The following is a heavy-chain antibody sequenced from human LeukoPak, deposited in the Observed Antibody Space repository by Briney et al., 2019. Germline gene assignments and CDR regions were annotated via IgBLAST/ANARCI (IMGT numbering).Heavy chain of an antibody. V-gene: IGHV4-59*08. Sequence: SETLSLTCTVSGGSTSRYYWSWIRQPPGKGLEWIGYIYSTGSTNSNPSLKSRVTISVDTSKNHFSLKLTSVTAADTAVYYCARHESAVGALFYWGQGSLVTVSS. CDR3: ARHESAVGALFY. D-gene: IGHD1-26*01. CDR2: IYSTGST. J-gene: IGHJ4*02. CDR1: GGSTSRYY.